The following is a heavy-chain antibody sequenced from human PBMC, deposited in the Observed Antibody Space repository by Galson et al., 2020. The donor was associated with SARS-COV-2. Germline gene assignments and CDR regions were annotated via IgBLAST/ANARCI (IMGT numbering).Heavy chain of an antibody. CDR3: AKKAHFDWVTQPTYSCAD. J-gene: IGHJ4*02. Sequence: GGSLRLSCAASGFTFSSYAMSWVRQAPGKGLEWVSAISGSGGSTYYADSVKGRFTISRDNSKNTLYLQMNSLRAEDTAVYYCAKKAHFDWVTQPTYSCADGGQGPLVTVSS. V-gene: IGHV3-23*01. CDR2: ISGSGGST. CDR1: GFTFSSYA. D-gene: IGHD3-9*01.